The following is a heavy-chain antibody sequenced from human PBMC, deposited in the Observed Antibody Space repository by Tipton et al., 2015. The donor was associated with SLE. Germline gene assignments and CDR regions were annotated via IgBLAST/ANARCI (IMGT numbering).Heavy chain of an antibody. Sequence: TLSLTCRVFVFSISRGSFWGWIRASPGKGLGWVSNIFYTGSVYYNPSLQSRVSISVDTSKNQFSLNLRSVTAADTAMYYCARVSGDCDGGTCSDYFGYWGQGTLVTVSS. D-gene: IGHD2-15*01. V-gene: IGHV4-38-2*02. CDR3: ARVSGDCDGGTCSDYFGY. J-gene: IGHJ4*02. CDR1: VFSISRGSF. CDR2: IFYTGSV.